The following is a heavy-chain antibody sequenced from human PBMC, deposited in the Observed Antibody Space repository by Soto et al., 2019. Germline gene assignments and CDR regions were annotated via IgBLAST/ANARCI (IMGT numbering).Heavy chain of an antibody. CDR2: IYYSGST. Sequence: TCTVSGGSISSGGYYWSWIRQPPGKGLEWIGYIYYSGSTDYNHSLKGRVLISVDTSKNQFSLKLRSVTAAYTAVYYCARVGGVAARTFDYWGQGTLVTVSS. V-gene: IGHV4-61*08. CDR1: GGSISSGGYY. J-gene: IGHJ4*02. D-gene: IGHD6-6*01. CDR3: ARVGGVAARTFDY.